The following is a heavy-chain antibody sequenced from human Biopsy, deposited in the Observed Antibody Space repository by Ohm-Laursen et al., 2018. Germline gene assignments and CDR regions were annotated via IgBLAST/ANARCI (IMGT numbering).Heavy chain of an antibody. CDR1: GGSISSSSYF. V-gene: IGHV4-39*01. D-gene: IGHD3-3*01. CDR3: ARRTFFTHYFDF. J-gene: IGHJ4*02. Sequence: SDTLSLTCAVSGGSISSSSYFWGWIRQTPGKGLEWIGSMSYGESARYLPSLKSRVTLSVDTSKNQLSLSLSSVTAADTAVYYCARRTFFTHYFDFWGPGTLVTVSS. CDR2: MSYGESA.